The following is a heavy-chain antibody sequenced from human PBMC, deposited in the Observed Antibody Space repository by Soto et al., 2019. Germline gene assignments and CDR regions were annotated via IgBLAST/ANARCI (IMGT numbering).Heavy chain of an antibody. CDR2: INAGNGNT. D-gene: IGHD3-9*01. CDR1: GYTFTSYA. Sequence: ASVKVSCKASGYTFTSYAMHWVRQAPGQRLEWMGWINAGNGNTKYSQKFQGRVTITRDTSASTAYMELSSLRSEGTAVYYCARVTYDILTGSYYFDYWGQGTLVTVSS. CDR3: ARVTYDILTGSYYFDY. V-gene: IGHV1-3*01. J-gene: IGHJ4*02.